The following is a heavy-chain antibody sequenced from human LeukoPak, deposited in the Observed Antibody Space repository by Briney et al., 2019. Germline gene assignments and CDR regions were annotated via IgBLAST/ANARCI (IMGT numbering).Heavy chain of an antibody. Sequence: GRSLRLSCAASGFTFSDYAMHWVRQAPGKGLEWVAVISKDGSDKYYPGSVRGRFTISRDNSKNTIYLQMDSLRAEDTTIYYCARDYWWNYDYWGQGTLVTVSS. J-gene: IGHJ4*02. CDR2: ISKDGSDK. CDR3: ARDYWWNYDY. V-gene: IGHV3-30-3*01. CDR1: GFTFSDYA. D-gene: IGHD1-7*01.